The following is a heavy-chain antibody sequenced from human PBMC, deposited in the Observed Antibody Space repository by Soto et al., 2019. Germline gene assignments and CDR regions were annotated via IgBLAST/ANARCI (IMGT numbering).Heavy chain of an antibody. CDR1: GFTFNRYA. J-gene: IGHJ6*02. Sequence: GGSLRLSCAASGFTFNRYAMSWVRQAPGKGLEWVSVIYSGGSTYYADSVKGRFAISRDNSKNTLYLQMNSLRAEDTAVYYCAKERERDPYYYYYGMDVWGQGTTVTVSS. CDR3: AKERERDPYYYYYGMDV. CDR2: IYSGGST. V-gene: IGHV3-23*03. D-gene: IGHD1-26*01.